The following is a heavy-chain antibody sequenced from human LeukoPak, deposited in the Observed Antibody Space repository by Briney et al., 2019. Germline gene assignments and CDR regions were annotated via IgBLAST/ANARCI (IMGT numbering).Heavy chain of an antibody. J-gene: IGHJ4*02. V-gene: IGHV1-69*05. Sequence: GASVKVSCKASGGTFSSYAISWVRQAPGQGLEWMGGIIPIFGTANYAQKFQGRVTITTDESTSTAYMELSSLRSEDTAVYYCAGGNDNIAAAGIDYWGQGTLVTVSS. D-gene: IGHD6-13*01. CDR2: IIPIFGTA. CDR1: GGTFSSYA. CDR3: AGGNDNIAAAGIDY.